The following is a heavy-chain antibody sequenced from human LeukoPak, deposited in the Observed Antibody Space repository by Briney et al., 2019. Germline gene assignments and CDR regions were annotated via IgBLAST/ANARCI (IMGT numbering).Heavy chain of an antibody. J-gene: IGHJ4*02. CDR3: ARSNPEYYFGY. V-gene: IGHV3-64*02. CDR2: IRSNGGST. CDR1: GFTFSNYA. Sequence: GGSLRLSCAASGFTFSNYAIHWVRQAPGKGLEYVSGIRSNGGSTHYADSVKGRFTISRDNSKSTVYLQMGSLRPEDMAVYYCARSNPEYYFGYWGQGTLVTVSS. D-gene: IGHD3-16*01.